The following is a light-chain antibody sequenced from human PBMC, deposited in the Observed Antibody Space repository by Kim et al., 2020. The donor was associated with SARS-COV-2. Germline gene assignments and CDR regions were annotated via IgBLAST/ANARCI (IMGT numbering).Light chain of an antibody. V-gene: IGLV6-57*03. CDR3: QSYNRDNVL. CDR1: RGSIDDNY. Sequence: GKTGTISCTRSRGSIDDNYVQWYQQRPGGVPTTVIYEDDQRPSGVSDRFSGSIDNSSNSASLTISGLRTEDEADYYCQSYNRDNVLFGGGTQLTVL. CDR2: EDD. J-gene: IGLJ2*01.